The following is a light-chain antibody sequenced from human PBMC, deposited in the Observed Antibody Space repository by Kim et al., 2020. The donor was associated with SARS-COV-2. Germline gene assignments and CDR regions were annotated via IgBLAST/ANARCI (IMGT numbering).Light chain of an antibody. V-gene: IGLV2-8*01. CDR3: SSYAGSNNLV. CDR2: EVT. J-gene: IGLJ2*01. Sequence: GPSVTISCTGTSSDVGGYTYVSWYQQHPGKAPKLMIYEVTKRPSGVPDRFSGSKSGNTASLTVSGLQAEDEADYYCSSYAGSNNLVFGGGTKLTVL. CDR1: SSDVGGYTY.